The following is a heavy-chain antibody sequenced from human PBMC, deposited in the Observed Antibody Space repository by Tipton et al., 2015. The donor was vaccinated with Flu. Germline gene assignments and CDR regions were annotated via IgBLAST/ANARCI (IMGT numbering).Heavy chain of an antibody. J-gene: IGHJ4*02. V-gene: IGHV4-59*12. CDR1: GGSINSYY. CDR3: ATTTYFYGSGSHDY. CDR2: IYYSGST. D-gene: IGHD3-10*01. Sequence: TLSLTCTVSGGSINSYYWSWIRQPPGKGLEWIGNIYYSGSTDYNPSLKSRVTISVDTSKNQFSLKLTSATAADTAVYYCATTTYFYGSGSHDYWGQGTLVTVSS.